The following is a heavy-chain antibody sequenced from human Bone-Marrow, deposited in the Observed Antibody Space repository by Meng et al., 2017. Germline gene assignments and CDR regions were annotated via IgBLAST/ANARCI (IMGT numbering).Heavy chain of an antibody. J-gene: IGHJ5*02. D-gene: IGHD6-19*01. V-gene: IGHV3-11*04. Sequence: GESLKISCAASGFTFSDYYMSWIRQAPGKGLEWVSYISSSGSTIYYADSVKGRFTISRDNAKNSLYLQMNSLRAEDTAVYYCARGIVVAGTCWFDPWGQGTLVTVSS. CDR2: ISSSGSTI. CDR3: ARGIVVAGTCWFDP. CDR1: GFTFSDYY.